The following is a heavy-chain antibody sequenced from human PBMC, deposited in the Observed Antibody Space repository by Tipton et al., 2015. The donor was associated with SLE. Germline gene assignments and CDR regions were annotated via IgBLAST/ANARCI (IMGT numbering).Heavy chain of an antibody. CDR2: MHEDGSQQ. CDR1: GFSVNSDW. Sequence: SLRLSCAASGFSVNSDWMSWVRLAPGKGLEWVAAMHEDGSQQYYVDSVEGRFTISRDGARNSLYLQMNSLRLEDTAVYYCTRHLTSSYGCWGQGTLVTVSS. J-gene: IGHJ4*02. D-gene: IGHD2/OR15-2a*01. CDR3: TRHLTSSYGC. V-gene: IGHV3-7*01.